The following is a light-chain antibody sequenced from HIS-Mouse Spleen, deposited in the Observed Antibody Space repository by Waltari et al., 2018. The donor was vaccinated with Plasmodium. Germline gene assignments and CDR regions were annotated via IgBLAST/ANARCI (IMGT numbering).Light chain of an antibody. V-gene: IGLV3-10*01. CDR1: ALQKQY. Sequence: SYDLTQPPSVSVSPGQTARITCSGDALQKQYPYWYQQKSGQAPVLVIYEDSKRPSGIPERFSGSSSGTMATLTISGAQVEDEADYYCYSTDSSGNHRVFGGGTKLTVL. CDR3: YSTDSSGNHRV. J-gene: IGLJ3*02. CDR2: EDS.